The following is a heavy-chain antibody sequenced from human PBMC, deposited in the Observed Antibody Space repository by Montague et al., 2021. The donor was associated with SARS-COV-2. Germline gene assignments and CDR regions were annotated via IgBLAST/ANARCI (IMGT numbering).Heavy chain of an antibody. CDR1: GSNFSDYP. Sequence: SLRLSCAASGSNFSDYPMTWIRQAPGKGLEWVSHISSSSGYTKYADSVKGRFTISRDNAKNSLYLQMNSLRAEDTAVYYCVRAFSSSWSFPNWGQGTLVTVSS. D-gene: IGHD6-13*01. J-gene: IGHJ4*02. V-gene: IGHV3-11*05. CDR2: ISSSSGYT. CDR3: VRAFSSSWSFPN.